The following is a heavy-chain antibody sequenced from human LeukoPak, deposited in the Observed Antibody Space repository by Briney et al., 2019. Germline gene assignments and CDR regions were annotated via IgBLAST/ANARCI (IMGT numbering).Heavy chain of an antibody. CDR2: IKSKTDGGTT. CDR3: TRRIIAAAGPDDY. J-gene: IGHJ4*02. D-gene: IGHD6-13*01. Sequence: GGSLRLSCAASGFTFSNAWMSWVRQAPGKGLEWVGRIKSKTDGGTTDYAAPVKGRFTISRDDSKNTLYLQMNSLKTEDTAVYYCTRRIIAAAGPDDYWGQGTLVAVSS. CDR1: GFTFSNAW. V-gene: IGHV3-15*01.